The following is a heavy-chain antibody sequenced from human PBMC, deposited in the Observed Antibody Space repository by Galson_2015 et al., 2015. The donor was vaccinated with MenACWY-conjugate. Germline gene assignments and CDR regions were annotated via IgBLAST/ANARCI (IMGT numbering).Heavy chain of an antibody. Sequence: SLRLSCAASGFTFSTYTMNWVRLAPGKGLEWVSSISSDSADIYSADSVKGRFTISRDNAKNSLYLQMNSLRAEDTAVYYCAREGLSSTSFNYYYYYMDVWGTGTTVTVSS. J-gene: IGHJ6*03. CDR2: ISSDSADI. V-gene: IGHV3-21*01. D-gene: IGHD6-6*01. CDR1: GFTFSTYT. CDR3: AREGLSSTSFNYYYYYMDV.